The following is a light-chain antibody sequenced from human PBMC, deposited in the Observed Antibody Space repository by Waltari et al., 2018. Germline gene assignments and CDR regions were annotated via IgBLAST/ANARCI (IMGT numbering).Light chain of an antibody. Sequence: DIQMTQSPSSLSASVGDRVTITCRASQSISNYLNWYKQKPGKAPKLLIYAASSLQGGVPSRFSGGGSGTDFTLTITSLQPEDFATYYCQQSYSTPLTFGGGTKVEIK. V-gene: IGKV1-39*01. J-gene: IGKJ4*01. CDR2: AAS. CDR1: QSISNY. CDR3: QQSYSTPLT.